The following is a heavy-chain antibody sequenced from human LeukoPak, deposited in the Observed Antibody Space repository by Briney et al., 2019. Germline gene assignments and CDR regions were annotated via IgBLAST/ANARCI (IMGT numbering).Heavy chain of an antibody. Sequence: SETLSLTCAVYGGSFSGYYWSWIRQPPGKGLEWIGEINHSGSTNYNPSLKSRVTISVDTSKNQFSLRLNSVTAADTAVYYFYGGNSTGDYWGQGTLVTVSS. D-gene: IGHD4-23*01. CDR1: GGSFSGYY. CDR2: INHSGST. V-gene: IGHV4-34*03. J-gene: IGHJ4*02. CDR3: YGGNSTGDY.